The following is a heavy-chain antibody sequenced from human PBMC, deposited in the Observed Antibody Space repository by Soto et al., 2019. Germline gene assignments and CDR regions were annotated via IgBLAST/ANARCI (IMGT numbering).Heavy chain of an antibody. V-gene: IGHV3-21*01. Sequence: GGSLRISCAASGFTFSSYSMNWVRQAPGKGLEWVSSISSSSSYIYYADSVKGRFTISRDNAKNSLYLQMNSLRAEDTAVYYCARDLISGAGGFAYWGQGTLVTVSS. CDR2: ISSSSSYI. CDR3: ARDLISGAGGFAY. CDR1: GFTFSSYS. J-gene: IGHJ4*02. D-gene: IGHD6-25*01.